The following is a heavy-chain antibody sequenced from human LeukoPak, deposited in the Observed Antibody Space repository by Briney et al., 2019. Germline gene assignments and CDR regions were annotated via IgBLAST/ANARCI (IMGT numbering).Heavy chain of an antibody. Sequence: GGSLRLSCAASGFSFSTYNMNWVRQAPGQRLEWVSSITSGSSYIYYADSVKGRFTISRDNAKSSLYLQMDSLRAEDTAVYYCAELGLTMIGGVWGKGTTVTISS. V-gene: IGHV3-21*01. CDR2: ITSGSSYI. CDR1: GFSFSTYN. J-gene: IGHJ6*04. D-gene: IGHD3-10*02. CDR3: AELGLTMIGGV.